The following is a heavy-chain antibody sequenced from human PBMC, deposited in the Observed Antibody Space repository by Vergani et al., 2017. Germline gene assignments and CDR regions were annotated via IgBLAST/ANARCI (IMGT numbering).Heavy chain of an antibody. J-gene: IGHJ5*02. Sequence: QVQLVQSGAEVKKPGASVKVSCKASGYTFTSYYMHWVRQAPGQGLEWMGIINPSGGSTSYAQKFQGRVTMTRDTSTSTVYMELSSLRSEDTAVYYCARDLQYCSGGSCTPEGWFDPWGQGTLVTVSS. CDR2: INPSGGST. D-gene: IGHD2-15*01. V-gene: IGHV1-46*01. CDR1: GYTFTSYY. CDR3: ARDLQYCSGGSCTPEGWFDP.